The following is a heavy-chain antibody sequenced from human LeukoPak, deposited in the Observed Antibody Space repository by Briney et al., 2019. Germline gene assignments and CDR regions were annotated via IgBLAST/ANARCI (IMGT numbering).Heavy chain of an antibody. V-gene: IGHV4-59*01. CDR3: AKGAGFNAGFYYGMDV. CDR1: GVSISSYY. CDR2: FYYSGST. J-gene: IGHJ6*02. D-gene: IGHD2-15*01. Sequence: SETLSLTCTVSGVSISSYYWNWIRQPPGKGLEWIGYFYYSGSTNYNPSLKSRVTISVDTSKNQFSLKLSSVTAADTAVYYCAKGAGFNAGFYYGMDVWGQGTTVTVSS.